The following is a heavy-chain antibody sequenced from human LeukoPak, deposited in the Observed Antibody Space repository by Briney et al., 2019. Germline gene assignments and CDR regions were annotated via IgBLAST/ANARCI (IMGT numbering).Heavy chain of an antibody. Sequence: SETLSLTCTVSGGSITSYYWSWIRQRPGKGLEWIGYIYYSGTTNYNPSLKSRVTISVDTSKNQFSLKLSSVTAADTAVYYCARDWYYYDSSGRTFDYWGQGTLVTVSS. D-gene: IGHD3-22*01. CDR2: IYYSGTT. CDR3: ARDWYYYDSSGRTFDY. CDR1: GGSITSYY. V-gene: IGHV4-59*12. J-gene: IGHJ4*02.